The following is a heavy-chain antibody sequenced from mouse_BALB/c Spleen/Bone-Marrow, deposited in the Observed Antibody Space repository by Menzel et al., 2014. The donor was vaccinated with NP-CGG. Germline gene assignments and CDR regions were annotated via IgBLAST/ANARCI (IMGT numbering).Heavy chain of an antibody. CDR3: ARSNGNYVLAY. CDR1: GYTFTSYT. D-gene: IGHD2-1*01. J-gene: IGHJ3*01. CDR2: INPSSGYT. V-gene: IGHV1-4*01. Sequence: VKLVESGAELARPGASVKMPCKASGYTFTSYTLHWVTQRPGQGLEWIGYINPSSGYTNYNQKFKDKATLTADKSSSTAYMQLSSLTSEDSAVYYWARSNGNYVLAYWGQGTLVTVSA.